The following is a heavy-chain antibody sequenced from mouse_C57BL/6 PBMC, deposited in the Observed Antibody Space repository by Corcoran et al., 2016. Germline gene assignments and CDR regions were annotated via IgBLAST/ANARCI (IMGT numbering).Heavy chain of an antibody. J-gene: IGHJ2*01. CDR3: AREGRADY. CDR1: GYTFTTYG. V-gene: IGHV9-3*01. CDR2: INTYSGVP. D-gene: IGHD3-1*01. Sequence: QIQLVQSGPELKKPGETVKISCKASGYTFTTYGMSWVKQAPGKGLKWMGWINTYSGVPTYADDFKGRFAFSLETSASTAYLQINNLKNEDTATYFCAREGRADYWGQGTTLTVSS.